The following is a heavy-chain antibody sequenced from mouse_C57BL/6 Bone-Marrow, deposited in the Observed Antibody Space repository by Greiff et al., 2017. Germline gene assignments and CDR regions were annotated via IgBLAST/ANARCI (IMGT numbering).Heavy chain of an antibody. Sequence: QVQLKQPGAELVKPGASVKMSCKASGYTFTSYWITWVKQRPGQGLEWIGDIYPGSGSTNYNEKFKSKATLTVDTSSSTAYMQLSSLTSEDSAVYYCARCPFYYYGSSYYFDYWGQGTTLTVSS. CDR2: IYPGSGST. V-gene: IGHV1-55*01. CDR3: ARCPFYYYGSSYYFDY. J-gene: IGHJ2*01. CDR1: GYTFTSYW. D-gene: IGHD1-1*01.